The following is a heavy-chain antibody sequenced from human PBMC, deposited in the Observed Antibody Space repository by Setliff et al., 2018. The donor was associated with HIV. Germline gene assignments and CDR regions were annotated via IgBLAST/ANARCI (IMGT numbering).Heavy chain of an antibody. D-gene: IGHD3-10*01. Sequence: SETLSLTCNVSGDSIGTGTHYWAWIRQSPGKGLEWIGSLYGHSSTYYTKSLRGRVTISADTSKNQFSLRLSSVTALDTAVYYCSRLYGSGHYFAFDFWGQGALVTAPQ. J-gene: IGHJ4*02. CDR1: GDSIGTGTHY. CDR3: SRLYGSGHYFAFDF. CDR2: LYGHSST. V-gene: IGHV4-39*01.